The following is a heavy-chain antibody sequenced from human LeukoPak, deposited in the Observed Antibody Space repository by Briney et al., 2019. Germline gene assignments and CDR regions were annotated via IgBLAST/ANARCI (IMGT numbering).Heavy chain of an antibody. CDR2: FYYSGST. Sequence: PSETLSLTCTVSGGSISSSSYYWGWIRQPPGKGLEWIGSFYYSGSTYYNPSLKSRVTISVDTSKNQFSLKLSSVTAADTAVYYCARKPPSDAFDIWGQGTMVTVSS. V-gene: IGHV4-39*07. CDR1: GGSISSSSYY. CDR3: ARKPPSDAFDI. J-gene: IGHJ3*02.